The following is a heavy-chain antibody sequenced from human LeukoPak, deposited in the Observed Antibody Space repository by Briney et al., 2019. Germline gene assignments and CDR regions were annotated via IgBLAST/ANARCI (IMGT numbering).Heavy chain of an antibody. CDR3: ARDSTLGPGYRSGGVLFDY. V-gene: IGHV3-48*01. CDR1: GFTFSISS. D-gene: IGHD6-19*01. CDR2: VSSSSSSI. Sequence: GGSLRLSCVVSGFTFSISSMCWVRQAPGKGLGGVSYVSSSSSSIYDADSVRGRFTISRDNSKNTLYLQMNSLRAEDTAVYYCARDSTLGPGYRSGGVLFDYWGQGTLVTVSS. J-gene: IGHJ4*02.